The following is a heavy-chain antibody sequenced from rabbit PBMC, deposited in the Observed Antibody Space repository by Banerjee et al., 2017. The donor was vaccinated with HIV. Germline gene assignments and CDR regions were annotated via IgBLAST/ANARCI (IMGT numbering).Heavy chain of an antibody. V-gene: IGHV1S45*01. Sequence: QEQLKESGGGLVQPGGSLEVSCKASGFDFSSYYMGWVRQAPGKGLEWIGYIDTGSGSTVYATWVNGRFTISKTSSTTVTLQMTSLTAADTATYFCARDAGSSTYYFNLWGPGTLVTVS. CDR2: IDTGSGST. CDR3: ARDAGSSTYYFNL. J-gene: IGHJ4*01. D-gene: IGHD8-1*01. CDR1: GFDFSSYY.